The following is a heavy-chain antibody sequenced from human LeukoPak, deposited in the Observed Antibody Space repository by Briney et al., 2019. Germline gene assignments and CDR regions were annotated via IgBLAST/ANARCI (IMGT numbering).Heavy chain of an antibody. V-gene: IGHV4-59*08. CDR2: IYYSGST. CDR1: GGSISTYY. J-gene: IGHJ4*02. CDR3: ARHGIVDTSRKYYFDY. D-gene: IGHD5-18*01. Sequence: SETLSLTCSVSGGSISTYYWSWIRQPPGKGLEWIGYIYYSGSTSYDPSLKSRVTISVDTSKNQFSLELSSVTAADTAVYYCARHGIVDTSRKYYFDYWGQGTLVTVSS.